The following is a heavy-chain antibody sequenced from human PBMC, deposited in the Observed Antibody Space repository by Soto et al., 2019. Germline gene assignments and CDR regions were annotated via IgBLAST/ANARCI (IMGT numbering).Heavy chain of an antibody. CDR1: GYSFTSYW. CDR2: IDPSDSYT. CDR3: ARYQGYCSSTSCYHYYYGMDV. V-gene: IGHV5-10-1*01. J-gene: IGHJ6*02. D-gene: IGHD2-2*01. Sequence: GESLKISCKGSGYSFTSYWISWVRQMPGKGLEWMGRIDPSDSYTNYSPSFQGHVTISADKSISTAYLQWSSLKASDTAMYYCARYQGYCSSTSCYHYYYGMDVWGQGTTVTVSS.